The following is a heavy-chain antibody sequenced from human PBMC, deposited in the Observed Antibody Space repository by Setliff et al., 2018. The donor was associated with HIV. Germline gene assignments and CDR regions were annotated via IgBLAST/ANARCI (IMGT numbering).Heavy chain of an antibody. Sequence: SETLSLTCTVSGGSISVSSSYYWGWIRQPPGKGLEWIGNMFYSGGAYYNPSLKSRVTISVDTSKNQVSLKLNSMTAADTAVYFCVRGPQWLVQKGRVYYFDYWGQGALVTVSS. V-gene: IGHV4-39*07. CDR2: MFYSGGA. CDR3: VRGPQWLVQKGRVYYFDY. CDR1: GGSISVSSSYY. J-gene: IGHJ4*02. D-gene: IGHD6-19*01.